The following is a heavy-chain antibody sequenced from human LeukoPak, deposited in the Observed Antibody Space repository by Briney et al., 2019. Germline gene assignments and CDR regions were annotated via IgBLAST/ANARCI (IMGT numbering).Heavy chain of an antibody. CDR3: AKLPRRVLYYFDY. CDR1: GFTFSSYA. CDR2: ISGSGGST. V-gene: IGHV3-23*01. D-gene: IGHD3-10*01. J-gene: IGHJ4*02. Sequence: PGGSLRLSCAASGFTFSSYAMSWVRQAPGKGLEWVSAISGSGGSTYYADSVKGRFTISRDNSKNTLYLQMNSLRTEDTAVYYCAKLPRRVLYYFDYWGQGTLVTVSS.